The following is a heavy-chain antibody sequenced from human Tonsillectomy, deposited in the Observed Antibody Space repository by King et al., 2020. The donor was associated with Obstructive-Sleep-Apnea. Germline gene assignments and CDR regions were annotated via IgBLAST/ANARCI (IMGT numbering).Heavy chain of an antibody. J-gene: IGHJ4*02. CDR3: AKDLGSSGYYGSDY. Sequence: VQLVESGGGVVQPGRSLRLSCAASGFTFSSYGMHWVRQAPGKGLEGGAVISYDGSNKYYADSVKGRFTISRDNSKNTLYLQMNSRRAEDTAVYYCAKDLGSSGYYGSDYWGQGTLVTVSS. V-gene: IGHV3-30*18. CDR1: GFTFSSYG. D-gene: IGHD3-22*01. CDR2: ISYDGSNK.